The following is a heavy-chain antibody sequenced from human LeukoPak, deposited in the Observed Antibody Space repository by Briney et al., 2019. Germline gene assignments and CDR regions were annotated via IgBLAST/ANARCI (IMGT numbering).Heavy chain of an antibody. J-gene: IGHJ4*02. D-gene: IGHD3-9*01. CDR2: IKQDGSVK. Sequence: GGSLRLSCAASGFTFSSYWMSWVRQPPGKGLEWVANIKQDGSVKYYVDSVKGRFTISRDNAKNSLYLQMNSLRAEDTAVYYCARSHPDWYFDYWGQGTLVTVSS. CDR1: GFTFSSYW. CDR3: ARSHPDWYFDY. V-gene: IGHV3-7*01.